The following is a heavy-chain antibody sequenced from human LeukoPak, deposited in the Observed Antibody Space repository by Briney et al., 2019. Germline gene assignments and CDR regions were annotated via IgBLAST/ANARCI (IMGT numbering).Heavy chain of an antibody. D-gene: IGHD5-18*01. CDR2: IESGGRT. V-gene: IGHV3-53*01. CDR3: ARENGHIYGYAFLDQ. Sequence: PGGSLRLSCAASGFTVSSTYMSWVRQAPGKGLEWVSVIESGGRTYYADSVKGRFTISRDSSKNTLYLQMSSLRAEDTAFYFCARENGHIYGYAFLDQWGQGTLVTVSS. CDR1: GFTVSSTY. J-gene: IGHJ4*02.